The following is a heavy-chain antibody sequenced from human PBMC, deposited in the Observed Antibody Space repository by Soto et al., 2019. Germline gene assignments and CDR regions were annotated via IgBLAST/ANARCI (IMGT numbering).Heavy chain of an antibody. CDR2: ISGSGGSK. D-gene: IGHD3-10*01. Sequence: PGWSLRLSCAASGFTFSSYGMHWVRQAPGKGLEWVSAISGSGGSKYYADSVKGRFTISRDNSKNTLYLQMNSLRAEDTAVYYCAKDRRGSGFDIWGQGTMVTVSS. V-gene: IGHV3-23*01. CDR3: AKDRRGSGFDI. CDR1: GFTFSSYG. J-gene: IGHJ3*02.